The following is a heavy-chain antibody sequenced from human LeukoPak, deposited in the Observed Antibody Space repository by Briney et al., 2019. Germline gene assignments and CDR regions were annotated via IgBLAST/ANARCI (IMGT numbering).Heavy chain of an antibody. CDR3: AAGGLYDLLPY. CDR1: GHTLSDLT. V-gene: IGHV1-24*01. CDR2: FDPGNGEI. D-gene: IGHD3-3*01. Sequence: ASVKVSCKVSGHTLSDLTMHWVRQAPGKGLEWMGGFDPGNGEIIYAQKFQGRVTMTEDASTDTAYMELSSLKSEDAAVYYCAAGGLYDLLPYWGQGTLVTVSS. J-gene: IGHJ4*02.